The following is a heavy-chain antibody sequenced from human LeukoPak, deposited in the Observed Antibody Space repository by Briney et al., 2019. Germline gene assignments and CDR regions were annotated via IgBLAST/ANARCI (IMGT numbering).Heavy chain of an antibody. CDR3: ARRGNLDY. D-gene: IGHD1-14*01. Sequence: GGSLRLSCAASGFTFSGYWMSWVRQAPGKGLEWVANIKQDGSEKYYADSVKGRFTTSRDNAKNSLYLQMNSLRAEDTAVYYCARRGNLDYWGQGTLVTVSS. V-gene: IGHV3-7*05. CDR1: GFTFSGYW. J-gene: IGHJ4*02. CDR2: IKQDGSEK.